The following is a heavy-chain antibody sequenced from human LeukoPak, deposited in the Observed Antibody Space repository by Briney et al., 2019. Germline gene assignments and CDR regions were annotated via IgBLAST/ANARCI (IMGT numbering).Heavy chain of an antibody. CDR1: GYTFTSYG. V-gene: IGHV1-18*01. Sequence: GASVKVSCKASGYTFTSYGISWVRQAPGQGLEWMGWISAYNGNTNYAQKLQGRVTMTTDTSTSTAYMELRSLRPDDTAVYYCARDHAEYSSSLIDYWGQGTLVTVSS. CDR2: ISAYNGNT. D-gene: IGHD6-6*01. J-gene: IGHJ4*02. CDR3: ARDHAEYSSSLIDY.